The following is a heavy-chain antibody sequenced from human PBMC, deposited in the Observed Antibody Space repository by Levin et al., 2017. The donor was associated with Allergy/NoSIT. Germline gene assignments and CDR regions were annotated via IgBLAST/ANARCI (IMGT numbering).Heavy chain of an antibody. D-gene: IGHD6-13*01. CDR3: AKLELVRRSQAFDI. Sequence: GESLKISCAASGFTFSSYAMSWVRQAPGKGLEWVSAISGSGGSTYYADSVKGRFTISRDNSKNTLYLQMNSLRAEDTAVYYCAKLELVRRSQAFDIWGQGTMVTVSS. J-gene: IGHJ3*02. V-gene: IGHV3-23*01. CDR2: ISGSGGST. CDR1: GFTFSSYA.